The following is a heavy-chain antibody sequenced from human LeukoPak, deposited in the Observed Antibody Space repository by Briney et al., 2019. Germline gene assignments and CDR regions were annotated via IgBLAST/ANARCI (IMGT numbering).Heavy chain of an antibody. CDR1: GGTFSSYA. CDR2: IIPIFGTA. V-gene: IGHV1-69*06. J-gene: IGHJ3*02. CDR3: ARVVHPYDYESSGLTYDAFDI. D-gene: IGHD3-22*01. Sequence: SVKVSCKASGGTFSSYAISWVRQAPGQGLEWMGGIIPIFGTANYAQKFQGRVTITADKSTSTAYMELSSLRSEDTAVYYCARVVHPYDYESSGLTYDAFDIWGQGTMVTVSS.